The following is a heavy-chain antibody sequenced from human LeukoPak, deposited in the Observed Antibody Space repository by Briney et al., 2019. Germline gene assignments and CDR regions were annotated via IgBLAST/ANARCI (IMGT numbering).Heavy chain of an antibody. V-gene: IGHV3-48*01. CDR3: AKTYYYDSSGYSHYLAYDY. D-gene: IGHD3-22*01. CDR1: EFAFSTYN. CDR2: ISTGSSTT. J-gene: IGHJ4*02. Sequence: GGSLRLSCAASEFAFSTYNMNWVRQAPGKGLEWVSYISTGSSTTYYADSVTGRFTISRDNSKNTMYLQLNSLRAEDTAIYYCAKTYYYDSSGYSHYLAYDYWGQGTLVTVSS.